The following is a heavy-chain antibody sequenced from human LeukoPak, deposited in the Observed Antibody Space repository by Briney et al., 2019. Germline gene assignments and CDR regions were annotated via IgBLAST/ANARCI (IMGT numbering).Heavy chain of an antibody. V-gene: IGHV4-59*12. CDR1: GGSISSYY. Sequence: SETLSLTCTVSGGSISSYYWSWIRQPPGKGLEWIGYIYYSGSTNYNPSLKSRVTISVDTSKNQFSLKLSSVTAADTAVYYCARQDIVVVVAATPFGYWGQGTLVTVSS. D-gene: IGHD2-15*01. CDR2: IYYSGST. J-gene: IGHJ4*02. CDR3: ARQDIVVVVAATPFGY.